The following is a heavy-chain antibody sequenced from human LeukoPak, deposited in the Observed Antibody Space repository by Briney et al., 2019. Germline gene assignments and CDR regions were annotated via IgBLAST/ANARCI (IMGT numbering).Heavy chain of an antibody. CDR2: INHSGST. J-gene: IGHJ5*02. CDR3: ARDLLPKTGFDP. CDR1: GGSFSGYY. D-gene: IGHD1-26*01. V-gene: IGHV4-34*01. Sequence: PSETLSLTCAVYGGSFSGYYWSWIRQPPGKGLEWIGEINHSGSTNYNPSLKSRVTMSVDTSKNQFSLKLSSVTAADTAVYYCARDLLPKTGFDPWGQGTLVTVSS.